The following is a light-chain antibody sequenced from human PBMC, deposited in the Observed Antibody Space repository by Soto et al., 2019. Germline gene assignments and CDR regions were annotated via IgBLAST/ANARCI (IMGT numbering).Light chain of an antibody. CDR3: QQYGSSPQT. CDR2: GAS. Sequence: EIVLTQSPGTLSLSPGERATLSCRASQSVSSSYLAWYQQKPGQAPRLLIYGASSRATGIPDRFSGSGSGTDFTLTISRLETEDFAVYYWQQYGSSPQTFGQGTKVEIK. V-gene: IGKV3-20*01. CDR1: QSVSSSY. J-gene: IGKJ1*01.